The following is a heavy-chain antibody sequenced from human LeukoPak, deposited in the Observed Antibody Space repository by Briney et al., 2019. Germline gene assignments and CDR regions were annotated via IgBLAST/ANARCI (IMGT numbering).Heavy chain of an antibody. J-gene: IGHJ6*02. Sequence: GGSLRLSCAASGFTFSSYWMNWARQAPGKGLEWVSAISGSGGSTYYADSVKGRFTISRDNSKNTLYLQMNSLRAEDTAVYYCVSSWYSYYYYGMDVWGQGTTVTVSS. D-gene: IGHD6-13*01. V-gene: IGHV3-23*01. CDR2: ISGSGGST. CDR3: VSSWYSYYYYGMDV. CDR1: GFTFSSYW.